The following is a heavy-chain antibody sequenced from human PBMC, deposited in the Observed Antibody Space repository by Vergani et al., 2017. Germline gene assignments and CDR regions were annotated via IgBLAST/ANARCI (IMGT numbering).Heavy chain of an antibody. CDR1: GGSISSYY. D-gene: IGHD3-22*01. CDR3: AREGNYYDSTGFGPGGSFD. J-gene: IGHJ4*02. CDR2: IYYSGST. V-gene: IGHV4-59*01. Sequence: QVQLQESGPGLVKPSETLSLTCTVSGGSISSYYWSWIRQPPGKGLEWIGYIYYSGSTNYNPSLKSRVTISVDTSKNQFSLKLSSVTAADTAVYYCAREGNYYDSTGFGPGGSFDWGPGTLVTVSS.